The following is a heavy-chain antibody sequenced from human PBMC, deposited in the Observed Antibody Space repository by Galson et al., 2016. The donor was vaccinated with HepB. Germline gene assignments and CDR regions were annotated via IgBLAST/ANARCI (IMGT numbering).Heavy chain of an antibody. Sequence: SVKVSCKASGYTFTSYDINWARQATGQGLEWMGWMNPNSGNTGYAQKFQGRVTMTRNTSISTAYMELSSLRSEDTAVYYCARISGYSSGWYHYFGYWGQGTLVTVSS. CDR3: ARISGYSSGWYHYFGY. V-gene: IGHV1-8*01. D-gene: IGHD6-19*01. CDR2: MNPNSGNT. CDR1: GYTFTSYD. J-gene: IGHJ4*02.